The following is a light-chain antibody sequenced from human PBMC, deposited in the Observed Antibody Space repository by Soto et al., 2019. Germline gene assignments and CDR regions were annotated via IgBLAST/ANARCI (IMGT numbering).Light chain of an antibody. V-gene: IGKV3-20*01. CDR1: QSVSSSY. Sequence: EIVLTQSPGTLSLSPGERATLSCRASQSVSSSYLAWYQQKPGQAPRLLIYGASSRATGIPDRFSGSGSGTDFTLTISSLEPEDCAVYHCRQNVSSPLLTFGGGIK. J-gene: IGKJ4*01. CDR2: GAS. CDR3: RQNVSSPLLT.